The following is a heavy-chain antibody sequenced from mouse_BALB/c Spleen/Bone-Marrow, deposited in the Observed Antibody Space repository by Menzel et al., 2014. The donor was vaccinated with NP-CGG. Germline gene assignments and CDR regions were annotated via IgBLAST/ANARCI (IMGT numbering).Heavy chain of an antibody. J-gene: IGHJ1*01. CDR2: ISDGGSYT. CDR1: GFTFSDYY. V-gene: IGHV5-4*02. D-gene: IGHD1-2*01. Sequence: DVHLVESGGGLVKPGGSLKLSCAASGFTFSDYYMYWVRQTPEKSLEWVATISDGGSYTYYPDSVKGRFTISRDNAKNNLYLQMSSLKSEDTAMYYCARVVTTATLYWYFDVWGAGTTVTVSS. CDR3: ARVVTTATLYWYFDV.